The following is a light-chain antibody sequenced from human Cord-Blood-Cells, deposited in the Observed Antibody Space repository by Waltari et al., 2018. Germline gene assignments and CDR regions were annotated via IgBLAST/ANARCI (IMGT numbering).Light chain of an antibody. CDR1: KLGDKY. CDR2: QDS. CDR3: QAWDSSTGV. V-gene: IGLV3-1*01. Sequence: SYELTQPPSVSVSPGQTASITCSGDKLGDKYACWYQQKPGQSPVLVIYQDSKRPSGSHARFSGSNSGNTDTLTISGTQAMDEADYYCQAWDSSTGVFGTGTKVTVL. J-gene: IGLJ1*01.